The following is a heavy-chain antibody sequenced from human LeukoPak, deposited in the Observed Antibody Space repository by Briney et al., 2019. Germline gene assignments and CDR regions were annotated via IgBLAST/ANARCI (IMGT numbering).Heavy chain of an antibody. D-gene: IGHD3-16*01. CDR2: IHYTGNT. V-gene: IGHV4-59*01. CDR1: GGSISSYY. CDR3: ARDVMITFGGVYYYGMDV. J-gene: IGHJ6*02. Sequence: SETLSLTCTVSGGSISSYYWSWVRQPPGKGLEWIGYIHYTGNTISNPSLKSRVTISVDTSKNQFSLKLSSVTAADTAVYYCARDVMITFGGVYYYGMDVWGQGTTVTVSS.